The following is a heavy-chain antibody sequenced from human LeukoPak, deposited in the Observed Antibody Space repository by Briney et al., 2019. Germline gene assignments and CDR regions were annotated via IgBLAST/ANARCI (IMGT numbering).Heavy chain of an antibody. CDR3: ARNPVYYYDSSGYPYYFDY. J-gene: IGHJ4*02. D-gene: IGHD3-22*01. CDR2: IIPIFGTA. Sequence: SVKVSCKASGGTFSSYAISWVRQAPGQGLEWMGGIIPIFGTANYAQKFQGRVTITADESTSTAYMELSSLRSEDTAVYYCARNPVYYYDSSGYPYYFDYWGRGTLVTVSS. V-gene: IGHV1-69*01. CDR1: GGTFSSYA.